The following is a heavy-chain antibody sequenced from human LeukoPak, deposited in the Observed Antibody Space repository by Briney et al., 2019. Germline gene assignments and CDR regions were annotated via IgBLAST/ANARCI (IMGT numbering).Heavy chain of an antibody. CDR1: GGSISSYY. Sequence: SETLSLTCTVSGGSISSYYWSWIRQPPGKGLEWIGYIYYSGSTYYNPSLKSRVTISVDTSKNQFSLKLSSVTAADTAVYYCARESWAAAGRRYFQHWGQGTLVTVSS. D-gene: IGHD6-13*01. V-gene: IGHV4-59*12. J-gene: IGHJ1*01. CDR2: IYYSGST. CDR3: ARESWAAAGRRYFQH.